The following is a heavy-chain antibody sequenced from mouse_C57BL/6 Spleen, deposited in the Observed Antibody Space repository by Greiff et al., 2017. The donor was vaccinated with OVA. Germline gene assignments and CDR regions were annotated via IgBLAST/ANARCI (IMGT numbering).Heavy chain of an antibody. Sequence: VQLQQSGAELVKPGASVKISCKASGYAFSSYWMNWVKQRPGKGLEWIGQIYPGDGDTNYNGKFKGKATLTADKSSSTAYMQLSSLTSEDSAVYFCARTDYYGEMDYWGQGTSVTVSS. J-gene: IGHJ4*01. V-gene: IGHV1-80*01. CDR2: IYPGDGDT. CDR3: ARTDYYGEMDY. CDR1: GYAFSSYW. D-gene: IGHD1-1*01.